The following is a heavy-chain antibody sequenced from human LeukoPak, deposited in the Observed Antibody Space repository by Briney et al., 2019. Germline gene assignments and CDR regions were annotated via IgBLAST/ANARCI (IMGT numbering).Heavy chain of an antibody. CDR3: AGNYDFWSGPYYYYYMDV. V-gene: IGHV4-39*01. Sequence: SETLSLTCTVSGGSISSSSYYWGWIRQPPGKGLEWIGSIYYSGSTYYNPSLKSRVTISEDTSKNQFSLKLSSVTAADTAVYYCAGNYDFWSGPYYYYYMDVWGKGTTVTVSS. CDR2: IYYSGST. J-gene: IGHJ6*03. CDR1: GGSISSSSYY. D-gene: IGHD3-3*01.